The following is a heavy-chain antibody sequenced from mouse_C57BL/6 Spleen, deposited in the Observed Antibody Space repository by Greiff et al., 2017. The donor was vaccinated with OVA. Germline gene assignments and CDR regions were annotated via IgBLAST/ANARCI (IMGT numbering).Heavy chain of an antibody. Sequence: EVMLVESGGGLVQPKGSLKLSCAASGFSFNTYAMNWVRQAPGKGLEWVARIRSKSNNYATYYADSVKDRFTISRDDSESMLYLQMNNLKTEDTAMYYCVRHYYAGFDYWGQGTTLTVSS. CDR1: GFSFNTYA. CDR3: VRHYYAGFDY. CDR2: IRSKSNNYAT. V-gene: IGHV10-1*01. J-gene: IGHJ2*01. D-gene: IGHD1-1*02.